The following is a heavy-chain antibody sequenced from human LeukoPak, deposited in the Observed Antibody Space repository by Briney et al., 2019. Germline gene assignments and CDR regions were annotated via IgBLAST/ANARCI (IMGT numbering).Heavy chain of an antibody. CDR2: ISSSGSTI. V-gene: IGHV3-11*01. CDR3: ARRDIVVVPAAITYYVMDV. D-gene: IGHD2-2*01. CDR1: GFTFSDYY. J-gene: IGHJ6*02. Sequence: AGSLRLSCAASGFTFSDYYMSWIRQAPGKGLEWVSYISSSGSTIYYADSVKGRFTISMDNAKNSLYLQMNSLRAEDTAVYYCARRDIVVVPAAITYYVMDVWGQGTTVTVSS.